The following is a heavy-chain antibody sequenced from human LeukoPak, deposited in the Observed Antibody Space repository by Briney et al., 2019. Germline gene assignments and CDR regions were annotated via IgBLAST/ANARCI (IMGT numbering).Heavy chain of an antibody. J-gene: IGHJ2*01. CDR2: INTYNGNT. D-gene: IGHD3-22*01. Sequence: GASVKVSCEASGYTFTNYGISWVRQAPGQGLEWMGWINTYNGNTNYAQKLQGRVTLTTDTSTSTAYMELRSLRSDDTAVYYCARAPYYYDSSGYAPHWYFDLWGRGTLVTVSS. CDR3: ARAPYYYDSSGYAPHWYFDL. CDR1: GYTFTNYG. V-gene: IGHV1-18*01.